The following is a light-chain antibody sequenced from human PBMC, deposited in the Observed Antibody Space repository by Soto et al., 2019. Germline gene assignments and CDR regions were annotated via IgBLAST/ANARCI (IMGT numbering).Light chain of an antibody. V-gene: IGKV1-5*03. Sequence: DIQMTQSPSTLSASVGDRVTITCRASQSISSWLAWYQQKPGKAPKLLIYKASGLESGVPSRFSGRGSGTEFTLTISSLQPDDLATYYCQQYNSNPLTFGGGTKVEIK. CDR1: QSISSW. CDR3: QQYNSNPLT. CDR2: KAS. J-gene: IGKJ4*01.